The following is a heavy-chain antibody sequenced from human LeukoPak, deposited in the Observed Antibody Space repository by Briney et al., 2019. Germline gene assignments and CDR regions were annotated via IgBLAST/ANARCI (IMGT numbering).Heavy chain of an antibody. V-gene: IGHV3-30-3*01. D-gene: IGHD4-11*01. CDR3: ARRSTVTPDY. CDR1: GFTFSSYA. J-gene: IGHJ4*02. CDR2: ISYDGSNK. Sequence: GGSLRLSCAASGFTFSSYAMHWVRQAPGKGLEWVAVISYDGSNKYYADSVKGRFTISRDNSKNTLYLQMNSLRAEDTAVYYCARRSTVTPDYWGQGTLVTVSS.